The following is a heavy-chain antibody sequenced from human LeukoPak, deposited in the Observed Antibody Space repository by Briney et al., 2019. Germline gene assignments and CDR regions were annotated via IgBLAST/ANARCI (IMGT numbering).Heavy chain of an antibody. CDR1: GYTFTSYA. Sequence: ASVKVSCKASGYTFTSYAMHWVRQAPGQRLEWMGWINAGNGNTKYSQKFQGRVTITRDTSASTAHMELSSLRSEDTAVYYCARGVAYCTNGVCYKGNANYFDYWGQGTLVTVSS. J-gene: IGHJ4*02. D-gene: IGHD2-8*01. V-gene: IGHV1-3*01. CDR2: INAGNGNT. CDR3: ARGVAYCTNGVCYKGNANYFDY.